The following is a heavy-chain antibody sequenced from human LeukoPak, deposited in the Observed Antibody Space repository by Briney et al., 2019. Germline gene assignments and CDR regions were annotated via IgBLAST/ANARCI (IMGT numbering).Heavy chain of an antibody. D-gene: IGHD5-24*01. CDR1: GGSFNDYY. CDR2: INHSGNT. CDR3: ARRVRFGDGWVFDS. Sequence: SETLSLTCAVYGGSFNDYYWSWIRQPPGKGLEWIGEINHSGNTNYNPSLKSRVTISVDTSKNQFSLKLSSVTAADTAVYYCARRVRFGDGWVFDSWGRGTPVTVSS. J-gene: IGHJ4*02. V-gene: IGHV4-34*01.